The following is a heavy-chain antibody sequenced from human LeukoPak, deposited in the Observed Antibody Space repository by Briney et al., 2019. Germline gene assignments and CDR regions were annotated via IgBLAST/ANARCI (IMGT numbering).Heavy chain of an antibody. V-gene: IGHV3-23*01. CDR1: GFTFSSYS. D-gene: IGHD1-26*01. CDR3: AKIPQVGARGYFDY. CDR2: ISGSGGST. J-gene: IGHJ4*02. Sequence: PGGSLRLSCAASGFTFSSYSMNWVRQAPGKGLEWVSAISGSGGSTYYADSVKGRFTISGDNSKNTLYLQMNSLRAEDTAVYYCAKIPQVGARGYFDYWGQGTLATVSS.